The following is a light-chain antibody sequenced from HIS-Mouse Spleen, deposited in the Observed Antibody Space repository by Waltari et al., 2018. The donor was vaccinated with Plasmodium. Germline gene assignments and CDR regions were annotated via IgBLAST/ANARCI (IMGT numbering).Light chain of an antibody. Sequence: QSVLTQPPSASGTPGPRVAIPCSGSSSNIGRNYVYWYQQPPGTAPKLLIYRNNQRPSGVPDRFSGSKSGTSASLAISGLRSEDEADYYCAAWDDSPSGRVFGGGTKLTVL. J-gene: IGLJ3*02. CDR3: AAWDDSPSGRV. V-gene: IGLV1-47*01. CDR2: RNN. CDR1: SSNIGRNY.